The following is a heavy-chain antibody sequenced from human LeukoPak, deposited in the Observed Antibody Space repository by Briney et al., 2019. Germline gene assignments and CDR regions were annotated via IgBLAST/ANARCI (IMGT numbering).Heavy chain of an antibody. CDR2: ISSSSSYI. V-gene: IGHV3-21*01. D-gene: IGHD1-26*01. CDR3: ARLGRVGATLGAFDI. CDR1: GFTFSSYS. J-gene: IGHJ3*02. Sequence: PGGSLRLSCAASGFTFSSYSMNWVRQAPGKGLEWVSSISSSSSYIYYADSVKGRFTISRDNAKNSLYLQMNSLRAEDTAVYYCARLGRVGATLGAFDIWGQGTMVTVSS.